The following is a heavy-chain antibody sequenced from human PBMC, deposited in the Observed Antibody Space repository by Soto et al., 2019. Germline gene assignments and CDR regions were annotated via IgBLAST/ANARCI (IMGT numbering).Heavy chain of an antibody. CDR1: GYTFTSYG. CDR3: XXXXXPADY. Sequence: QVQLVQSGAEVKKPGASVKVSCKASGYTFTSYGIXXXXXXXGQGLEGMGWIRAYNGNTNYAQKLQGRVTMTTDTXXXXXXXXXXXXXXXXXXXXXXXXXXXPADYWGQGTLVTVSS. J-gene: IGHJ4*02. CDR2: IRAYNGNT. V-gene: IGHV1-18*01.